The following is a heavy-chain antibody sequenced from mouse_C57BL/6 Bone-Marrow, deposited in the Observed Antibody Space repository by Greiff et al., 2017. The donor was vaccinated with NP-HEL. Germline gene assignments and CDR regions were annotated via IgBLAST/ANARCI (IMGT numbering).Heavy chain of an antibody. CDR1: GYTFTSYW. D-gene: IGHD1-1*01. V-gene: IGHV1-74*01. CDR3: AIGNYYGSSGVDY. CDR2: IHPSDSDT. J-gene: IGHJ4*01. Sequence: QVQLKQPGAELVKPGASVKVSCKASGYTFTSYWMHWVKQRPGQGLEWIGRIHPSDSDTNYNQKFKGKATLTVDKSSSTAYMQLSSLTSEDSAVYYCAIGNYYGSSGVDYWGQGTSVTVSS.